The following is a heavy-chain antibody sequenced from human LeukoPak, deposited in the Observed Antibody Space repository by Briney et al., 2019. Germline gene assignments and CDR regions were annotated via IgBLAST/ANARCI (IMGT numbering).Heavy chain of an antibody. Sequence: GGSLRLSCAASGFTFSSYAMHWVRQAPGKGLEWVAVISYDGSNKYHADSVKGRFTISRDNSKNTLYLQMNSLRAEDTAVYYCAKENAHERFRGPRYGFDYWGQGTLVTVSS. D-gene: IGHD5-24*01. CDR2: ISYDGSNK. CDR3: AKENAHERFRGPRYGFDY. V-gene: IGHV3-30-3*01. CDR1: GFTFSSYA. J-gene: IGHJ4*02.